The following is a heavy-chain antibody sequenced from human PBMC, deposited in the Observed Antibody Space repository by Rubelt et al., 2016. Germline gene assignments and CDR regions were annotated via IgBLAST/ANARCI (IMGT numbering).Heavy chain of an antibody. CDR1: GGSFTDYY. CDR3: ARSSQYYDNLTGVLNAFEI. Sequence: QVQLQQWGAGLLKPSETLSLTCAVYGGSFTDYYWTWIRQPPGKGLEWIGEINHSGSTNYNSSLKSRATISVDTSKNQYSLKRSAVTAADTAIYDCARSSQYYDNLTGVLNAFEIWGRGTMVTVSS. CDR2: INHSGST. V-gene: IGHV4-34*01. D-gene: IGHD3-9*01. J-gene: IGHJ3*02.